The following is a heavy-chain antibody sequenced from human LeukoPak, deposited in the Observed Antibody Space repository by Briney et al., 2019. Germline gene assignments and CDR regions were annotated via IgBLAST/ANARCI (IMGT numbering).Heavy chain of an antibody. CDR1: GFTFSSYG. Sequence: GGSLRLSCAASGFTFSSYGMHWVRQAPGKGLEWVAVISYDGSNKYYADSVKGRFTISRDNSKNTLYLQMNSLRAEDTAVYYCAEALVIGYDSSGSVAFDIWGQGTMVTVSS. J-gene: IGHJ3*02. V-gene: IGHV3-30*18. CDR2: ISYDGSNK. CDR3: AEALVIGYDSSGSVAFDI. D-gene: IGHD3-22*01.